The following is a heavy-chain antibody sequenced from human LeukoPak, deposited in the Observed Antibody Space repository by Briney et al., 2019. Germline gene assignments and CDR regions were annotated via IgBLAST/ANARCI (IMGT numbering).Heavy chain of an antibody. CDR1: GFTFSSYA. CDR3: ARGDLGVVATNY. V-gene: IGHV3-64*01. D-gene: IGHD5-12*01. J-gene: IGHJ4*02. CDR2: ISSNGGST. Sequence: GGSLRLSCAASGFTFSSYAMHWVRQAPGKGLEYVSAISSNGGSTYYANSVKGRFTISRDNSKNTLYLQMGSLRAEDMAVYYCARGDLGVVATNYWGQGTLVTVSS.